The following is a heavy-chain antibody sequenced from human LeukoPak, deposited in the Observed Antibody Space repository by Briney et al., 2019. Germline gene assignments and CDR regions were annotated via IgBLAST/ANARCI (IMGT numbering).Heavy chain of an antibody. D-gene: IGHD3-10*01. CDR1: GGSISSYY. CDR3: ARQSMVRNNNKGPPFDP. CDR2: IYYSGST. J-gene: IGHJ5*02. Sequence: SETLSLTCTVSGGSISSYYWSWIRQPPGKGLEWIGYIYYSGSTNYNPSLKSRVTISVDTSKNQFSLKLSSATAADTAVYYCARQSMVRNNNKGPPFDPWGQGTLVTVSS. V-gene: IGHV4-59*08.